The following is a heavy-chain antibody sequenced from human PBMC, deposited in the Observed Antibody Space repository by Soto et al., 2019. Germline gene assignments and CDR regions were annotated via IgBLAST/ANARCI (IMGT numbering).Heavy chain of an antibody. D-gene: IGHD1-26*01. CDR1: GGTFSSYI. J-gene: IGHJ4*02. V-gene: IGHV1-69*02. CDR3: ARFPQTAIVGAAYFDY. Sequence: QVQLVQSGAEVTKPGSSVKVSCKASGGTFSSYIISWVRQAPGQGLEWMGRVIPILGIANYAQKFQGRVPITADKATSTAYMELSSLRSEDTAVYYCARFPQTAIVGAAYFDYWGQGTLVTVSS. CDR2: VIPILGIA.